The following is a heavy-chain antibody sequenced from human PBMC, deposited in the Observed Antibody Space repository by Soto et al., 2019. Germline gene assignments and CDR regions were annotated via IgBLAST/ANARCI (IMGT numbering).Heavy chain of an antibody. Sequence: ASVKVSCKASGHTFTSYYMHWVRQAPGQGLEWMGIINPSGGSTSYAQKFQGRVTMTRDTSTSTVYMELSSLRSEDTAVYYCARERYSSLYYYYYGMDVWGQGTTVTVSS. D-gene: IGHD6-13*01. V-gene: IGHV1-46*01. CDR2: INPSGGST. CDR3: ARERYSSLYYYYYGMDV. J-gene: IGHJ6*02. CDR1: GHTFTSYY.